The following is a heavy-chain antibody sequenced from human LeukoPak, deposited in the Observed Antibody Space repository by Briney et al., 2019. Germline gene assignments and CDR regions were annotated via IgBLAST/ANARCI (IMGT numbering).Heavy chain of an antibody. CDR2: IYHSGST. Sequence: PSQTLSLTCAVSGGSISSGGYSWSWIRQPPGKGLEWIGYIYHSGSTYYNPSLKSRVTISVDRSKNQSSLKLSSVTAADTAVYYCARALDSAFDYWGQGTLVTVSS. J-gene: IGHJ4*02. CDR1: GGSISSGGYS. D-gene: IGHD1-26*01. V-gene: IGHV4-30-2*01. CDR3: ARALDSAFDY.